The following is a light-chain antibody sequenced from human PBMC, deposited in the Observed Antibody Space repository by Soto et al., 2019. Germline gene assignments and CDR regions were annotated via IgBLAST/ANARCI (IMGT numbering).Light chain of an antibody. CDR2: SVS. Sequence: QSVLTQPPSVSGAPGQRVTISCTGTRSNIGAGYDVHWYQQLPGTAPKLLIYSVSNRPSGVPDRFSGSKSGTSASLAITGLQPEDEADYYCQSYDSRLSGSNVFGSGTKVTVL. CDR3: QSYDSRLSGSNV. J-gene: IGLJ1*01. V-gene: IGLV1-40*01. CDR1: RSNIGAGYD.